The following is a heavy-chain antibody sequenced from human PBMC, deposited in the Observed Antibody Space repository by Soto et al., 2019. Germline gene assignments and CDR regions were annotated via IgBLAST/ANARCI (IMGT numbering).Heavy chain of an antibody. D-gene: IGHD2-21*02. CDR2: ISGSGGST. V-gene: IGHV3-23*01. CDR1: GFTFSSYA. CDR3: PKDICRAYCGGHCYDLIELDY. Sequence: ESLKISCAASGFTFSSYAMSWVRQAPGKGLEWVSAISGSGGSTYYADSVKGRFTISRDNSKNTLYLQMNSLRAEVSALYYCPKDICRAYCGGHCYDLIELDYWGQGTLVTVSS. J-gene: IGHJ4*02.